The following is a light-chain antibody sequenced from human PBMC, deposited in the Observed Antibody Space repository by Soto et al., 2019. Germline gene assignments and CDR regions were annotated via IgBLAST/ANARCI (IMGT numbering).Light chain of an antibody. CDR2: NTS. CDR1: QSINSKS. Sequence: EIVLTQSPGTLSLSPGEGATVSCRVSQSINSKSLVWYQRKFGQAPRLLIYNTSSRATGIPDRFSGSGSGTDFTLTISRLEPEDFAVYYCQHYGTSPKWTFGPGTKVDIK. J-gene: IGKJ1*01. V-gene: IGKV3-20*01. CDR3: QHYGTSPKWT.